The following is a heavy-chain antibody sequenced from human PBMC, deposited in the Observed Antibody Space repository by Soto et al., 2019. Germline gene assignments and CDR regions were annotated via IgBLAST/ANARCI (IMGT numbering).Heavy chain of an antibody. D-gene: IGHD2-2*01. Sequence: ASVKVSCKASGYTFTSYGISWVRQAPGQGLEWMGWISAYNGNTNYAQKLQGRVTMTTDTSTSTAYMELRSLRSDDTAVYYCASIVVVPAATKTDYYYYGMDVWGQGTTVTVSS. CDR1: GYTFTSYG. V-gene: IGHV1-18*01. CDR2: ISAYNGNT. CDR3: ASIVVVPAATKTDYYYYGMDV. J-gene: IGHJ6*02.